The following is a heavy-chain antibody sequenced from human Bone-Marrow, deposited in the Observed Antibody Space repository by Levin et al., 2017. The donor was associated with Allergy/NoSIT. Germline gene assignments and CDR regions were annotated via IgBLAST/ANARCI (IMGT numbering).Heavy chain of an antibody. J-gene: IGHJ6*03. D-gene: IGHD6-6*01. Sequence: GASVKVSCKASGGTFSSYAISWVRQAPGQGLEWMGGIIPIFGTANYAQKFQGRVTITADESTSTAYMELSSLRSEDTAVYYCARDPDPSIAARRYYYYYMDVWGKGTTVTVSS. CDR1: GGTFSSYA. V-gene: IGHV1-69*13. CDR3: ARDPDPSIAARRYYYYYMDV. CDR2: IIPIFGTA.